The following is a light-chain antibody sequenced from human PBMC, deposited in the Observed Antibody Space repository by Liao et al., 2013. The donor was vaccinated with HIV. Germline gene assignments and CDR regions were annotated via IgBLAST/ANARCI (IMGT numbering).Light chain of an antibody. CDR2: QDT. Sequence: SYELTQPPSVSVSPGQTASITCSGDKLGDKYASWYQQKPGQSPVLVIYQDTKRPSGIPERFSGSNSGNTATLTISGTQAMDEADYYCQAWDSRTWVFGGGTKLTVL. CDR1: KLGDKY. V-gene: IGLV3-1*01. CDR3: QAWDSRTWV. J-gene: IGLJ3*02.